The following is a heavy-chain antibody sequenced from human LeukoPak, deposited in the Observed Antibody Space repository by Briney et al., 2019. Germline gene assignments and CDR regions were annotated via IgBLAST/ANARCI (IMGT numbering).Heavy chain of an antibody. Sequence: SETLSLTCTDSGGSISGYYWSWMRQPLGKGLERVGHIYYSGSTNYNPSLKSRVTISVDTSKNQFSLKRSSVTAADTAVYYCARFILPQYDICTGFNPRAFDIWGQGTMVTVAS. V-gene: IGHV4-59*08. CDR3: ARFILPQYDICTGFNPRAFDI. D-gene: IGHD3-9*01. CDR1: GGSISGYY. J-gene: IGHJ3*02. CDR2: IYYSGST.